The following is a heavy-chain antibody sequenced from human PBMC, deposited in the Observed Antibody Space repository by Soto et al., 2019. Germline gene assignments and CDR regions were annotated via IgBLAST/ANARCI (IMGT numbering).Heavy chain of an antibody. CDR3: AREGDVPYYYYGMDV. D-gene: IGHD2-21*02. CDR2: ISDYNGKT. CDR1: GYTFTSYG. J-gene: IGHJ6*02. V-gene: IGHV1-18*01. Sequence: QVQLVQSGGEVKKPGASVKVSCKASGYTFTSYGISWVRQAPGQGLEWMGWISDYNGKTNYAQKVQDRVTMTTDKSTSTVYMELRSLRSDDTAVYYCAREGDVPYYYYGMDVWGQGTTVTVS.